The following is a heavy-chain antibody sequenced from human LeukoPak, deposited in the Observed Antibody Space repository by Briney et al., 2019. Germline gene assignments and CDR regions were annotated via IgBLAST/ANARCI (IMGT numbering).Heavy chain of an antibody. V-gene: IGHV4-38-2*02. J-gene: IGHJ4*02. CDR2: IYHSGST. CDR3: ARQKMAYDYDSSGYYYGGYFDY. Sequence: PSETLSLTCTVSGYSISSGYYWGWIRQPPGKGLEWIGSIYHSGSTYYNPSLKSRVTISVDTSKNQFSLKLSSVTAADTAVYYCARQKMAYDYDSSGYYYGGYFDYWGQGTLVTVSS. CDR1: GYSISSGYY. D-gene: IGHD3-22*01.